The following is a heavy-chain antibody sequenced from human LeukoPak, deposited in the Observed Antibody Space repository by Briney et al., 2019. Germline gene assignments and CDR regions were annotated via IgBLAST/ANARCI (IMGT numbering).Heavy chain of an antibody. J-gene: IGHJ2*01. CDR3: ARGDRGVTLVWYFDL. CDR2: IYYSGST. Sequence: SSETLSLTCTVSGGSISSYYWSWIRQPPGKGLEWIGYIYYSGSTNYSPSLKSRVTISVDTSKNQFSLKLSSVTAADTAVYYCARGDRGVTLVWYFDLWGRGTLVTVSS. CDR1: GGSISSYY. D-gene: IGHD3-10*01. V-gene: IGHV4-59*01.